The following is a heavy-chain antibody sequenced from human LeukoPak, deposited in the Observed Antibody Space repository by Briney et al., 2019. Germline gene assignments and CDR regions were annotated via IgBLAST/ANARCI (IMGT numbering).Heavy chain of an antibody. V-gene: IGHV3-23*01. CDR2: ISDNDGRT. CDR3: ARHDSFIPY. CDR1: GFIFNYYA. J-gene: IGHJ4*02. D-gene: IGHD5-18*01. Sequence: PCGSLTLSCAASGFIFNYYAISWVRPPAWKGLEWVSGISDNDGRTYYTDSVKGRFTISRDKTKNTVFLQMHNLRADYTAVYFCARHDSFIPYWGQGALVTVSS.